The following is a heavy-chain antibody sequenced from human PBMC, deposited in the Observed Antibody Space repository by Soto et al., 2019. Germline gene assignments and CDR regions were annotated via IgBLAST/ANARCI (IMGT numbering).Heavy chain of an antibody. D-gene: IGHD6-19*01. V-gene: IGHV3-33*01. CDR2: IWYDGSNK. CDR1: GFTFSSYG. CDR3: ARDRYSSGWYDLDY. Sequence: QVQRVESGGGVVQPGRSLRLCCAASGFTFSSYGMQWVRQAPGKGLEWVAVIWYDGSNKYYADSVKGRFTISRDKSKNTLYLEMNSLRAEDTAVYYCARDRYSSGWYDLDYWGKGTLVTVSS. J-gene: IGHJ4*02.